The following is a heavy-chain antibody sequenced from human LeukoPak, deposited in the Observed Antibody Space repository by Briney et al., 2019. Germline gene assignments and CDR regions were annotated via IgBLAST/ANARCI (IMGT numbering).Heavy chain of an antibody. D-gene: IGHD3-3*01. Sequence: GASVKVSCKASGYTFTGYYMHWVRQAPGQGLEWMGWINPTSGGTNYAQKFQGRVTMTRDTSISTAYMELSRLRSDDTAVYYCARDSRVTIFGVAPGDYWGQGTLVTVSS. CDR2: INPTSGGT. V-gene: IGHV1-2*02. CDR3: ARDSRVTIFGVAPGDY. J-gene: IGHJ4*02. CDR1: GYTFTGYY.